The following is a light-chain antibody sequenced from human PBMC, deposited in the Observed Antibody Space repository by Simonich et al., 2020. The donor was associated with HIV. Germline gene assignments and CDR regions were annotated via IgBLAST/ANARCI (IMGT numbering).Light chain of an antibody. CDR1: QSVSSSY. CDR3: QQYGSSRT. CDR2: GAS. J-gene: IGKJ1*01. Sequence: EIVMTQSPATLSVSPGERATLSCRASQSVSSSYLAWYQPKPGQAPRLLIYGASSRATGIPDRFSGSGSGTDFTLTISRLEPEDFAVYYCQQYGSSRTFGQGTKVEIK. V-gene: IGKV3-20*01.